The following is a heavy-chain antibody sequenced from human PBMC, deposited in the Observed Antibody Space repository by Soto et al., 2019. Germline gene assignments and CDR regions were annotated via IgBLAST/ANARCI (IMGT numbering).Heavy chain of an antibody. Sequence: PGGSLRLSCAASGFSFSNAWMNWVRQAPGRGLEWVGRIRSKTDGGSTDYAAPVKGRFTISRDDSQNTLYLQMNSLKTEDTALYYCATSPGFYDSSPFDYWGQGTLVTVSS. D-gene: IGHD3-22*01. CDR2: IRSKTDGGST. V-gene: IGHV3-15*07. CDR1: GFSFSNAW. CDR3: ATSPGFYDSSPFDY. J-gene: IGHJ4*02.